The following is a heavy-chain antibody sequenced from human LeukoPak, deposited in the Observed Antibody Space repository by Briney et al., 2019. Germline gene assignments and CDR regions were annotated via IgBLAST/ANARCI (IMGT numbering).Heavy chain of an antibody. D-gene: IGHD3-10*01. J-gene: IGHJ5*02. CDR3: ARHSYYYGSGKFDP. CDR1: GGSINGYY. CDR2: IYYSGST. V-gene: IGHV4-59*08. Sequence: SETLSLTCTVSGGSINGYYWTWIRQPAGKGLEWIGYIYYSGSTNYNPSLKSRVTISVDTSKNQFSLKLSSVTAADTAVYYCARHSYYYGSGKFDPWGQGTLVTVSS.